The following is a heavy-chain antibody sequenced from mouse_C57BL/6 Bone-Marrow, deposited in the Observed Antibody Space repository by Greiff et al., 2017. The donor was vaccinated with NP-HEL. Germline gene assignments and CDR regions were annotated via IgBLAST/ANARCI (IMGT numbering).Heavy chain of an antibody. CDR2: ISYDGSN. CDR3: AREKRLTGVFDY. CDR1: GYSITSGYY. D-gene: IGHD4-1*01. V-gene: IGHV3-6*01. J-gene: IGHJ2*01. Sequence: EVKLEESGPGLVKPSQSLSLTCSVTGYSITSGYYWNWIRQFPGNKLEWMGYISYDGSNNYNPSLKNRIPITRDTSKNQFFLKLNSVTTEDTATYCCAREKRLTGVFDYWGQGTTLTVSS.